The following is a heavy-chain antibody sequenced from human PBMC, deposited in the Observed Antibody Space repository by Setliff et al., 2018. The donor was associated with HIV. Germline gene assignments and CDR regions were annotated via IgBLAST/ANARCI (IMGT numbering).Heavy chain of an antibody. CDR2: NSGYNGDT. J-gene: IGHJ4*02. Sequence: ASVKVSCKASGYTFTNYGISWVRQAPGQGLEWMGWNSGYNGDTNYAQKVQGRVTMTIDTPTTTAYMELRRLRSDDTAVYYCAREALPTSDYHTFDSWGQGSLVTVSS. D-gene: IGHD3-16*01. CDR1: GYTFTNYG. V-gene: IGHV1-18*01. CDR3: AREALPTSDYHTFDS.